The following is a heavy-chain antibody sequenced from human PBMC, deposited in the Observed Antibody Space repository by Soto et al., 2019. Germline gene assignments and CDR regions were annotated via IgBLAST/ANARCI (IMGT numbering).Heavy chain of an antibody. J-gene: IGHJ5*02. CDR3: ARGYCSGGSCGGAPSWFDP. V-gene: IGHV3-21*01. D-gene: IGHD2-15*01. CDR1: GFTFSSYS. Sequence: PGGSLRLSCAASGFTFSSYSMNWVRQAPGKGLEWVSSISSSSYIYYADSVKGRFTISRDNAKNSLYLQMNSLRAEDTAVYYCARGYCSGGSCGGAPSWFDPWGQGTLVTVSS. CDR2: ISSSSYI.